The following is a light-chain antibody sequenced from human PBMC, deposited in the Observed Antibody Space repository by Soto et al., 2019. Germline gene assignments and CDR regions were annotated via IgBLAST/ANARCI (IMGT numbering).Light chain of an antibody. Sequence: EIVLTQSPGTLSLSPGERATLSCRASQSVSNSYLAWYQQKPGQAPRLLIYGASRRATGIPDRFSGSESGTDFTLTISRLEPEDFAVYYCQQYGSSPWTFGQGTKVEIK. J-gene: IGKJ1*01. V-gene: IGKV3-20*01. CDR3: QQYGSSPWT. CDR2: GAS. CDR1: QSVSNSY.